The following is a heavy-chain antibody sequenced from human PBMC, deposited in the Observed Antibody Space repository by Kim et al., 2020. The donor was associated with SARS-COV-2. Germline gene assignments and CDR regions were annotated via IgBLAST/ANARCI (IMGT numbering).Heavy chain of an antibody. CDR3: ARGRHSSGWTHLH. Sequence: GGSLRLSCAASGFTFSSYAMHWVRQAPGKGLEWVAVISYDGSNKYYEDSVKGRFTISRDNSKNTLYLQMNSLRAEDTAVYYCARGRHSSGWTHLHWGQGTLVTVSS. V-gene: IGHV3-30-3*01. J-gene: IGHJ4*02. CDR1: GFTFSSYA. CDR2: ISYDGSNK. D-gene: IGHD6-19*01.